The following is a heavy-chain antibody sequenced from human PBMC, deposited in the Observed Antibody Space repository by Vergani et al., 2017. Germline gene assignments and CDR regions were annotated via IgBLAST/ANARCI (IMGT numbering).Heavy chain of an antibody. Sequence: QVQLQESGPGLVKPSQTLSLTCTVSGGSLSSGSYYWSWSRQPAGKGLEWIGRIYTSGSTNYNPSLKSRVTISVNTSKNQFSLKLSSVTAADTAVYYCARDRGDMDVWGQGTTVTVSS. CDR2: IYTSGST. J-gene: IGHJ6*02. V-gene: IGHV4-61*02. D-gene: IGHD3-10*01. CDR3: ARDRGDMDV. CDR1: GGSLSSGSYY.